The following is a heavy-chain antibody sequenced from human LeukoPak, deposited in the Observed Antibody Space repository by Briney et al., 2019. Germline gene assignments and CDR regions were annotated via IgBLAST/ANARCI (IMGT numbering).Heavy chain of an antibody. Sequence: KPSETLSLTCAVYGGSFSGYYWSWIRQPPEKGLEWIGEINHSGSTNYNPSLKSRVTISVDTSKNQFSLKLNSVTAADTAVYYCARVRAAAGTSWFDPWGQGTLVTVSS. CDR3: ARVRAAAGTSWFDP. V-gene: IGHV4-34*01. CDR2: INHSGST. J-gene: IGHJ5*02. D-gene: IGHD6-13*01. CDR1: GGSFSGYY.